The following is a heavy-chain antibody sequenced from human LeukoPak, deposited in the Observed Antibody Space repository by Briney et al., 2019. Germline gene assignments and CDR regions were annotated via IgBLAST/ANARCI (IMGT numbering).Heavy chain of an antibody. CDR1: GYTFTSYY. Sequence: GASVKVSCKASGYTFTSYYMHWVRQAPGKGLEWMGGFDPEDGETIYAQKFQGRVTMTEDTSTDTAYMELSSLRSEDTAVYYCATFAAADAFDIWGQGTMVTVSS. D-gene: IGHD6-13*01. CDR2: FDPEDGET. V-gene: IGHV1-24*01. J-gene: IGHJ3*02. CDR3: ATFAAADAFDI.